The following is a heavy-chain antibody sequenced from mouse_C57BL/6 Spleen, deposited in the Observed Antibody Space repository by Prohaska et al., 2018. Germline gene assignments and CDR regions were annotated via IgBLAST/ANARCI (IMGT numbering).Heavy chain of an antibody. CDR3: LPPGNYW. CDR2: LNYDVIEI. V-gene: IGHV11-2*01. J-gene: IGHJ1*01. CDR1: GFTFSGFW. Sequence: LHLLETGGGFVQPGGSRRLSCAGSGFTFSGFWISWVRQTPGKTLEWIGDLNYDVIEINYVPSIKDRFTIFRDNDNSTLYLQRSNDRSDELATYNCLPPGNYW.